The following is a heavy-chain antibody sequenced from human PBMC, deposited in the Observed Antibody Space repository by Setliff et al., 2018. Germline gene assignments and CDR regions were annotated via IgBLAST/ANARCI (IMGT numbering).Heavy chain of an antibody. CDR2: INHSGST. V-gene: IGHV4-34*01. D-gene: IGHD3-16*01. Sequence: PSETLSLTCAVYGGSFSGYYWSWIRQSPGKGLEWIGEINHSGSTNYNPSLKSRVTISVDTSKNQFSLKLSSVTAADTAVYYCASMTKYWYFDLWGRGTLVTVSS. CDR1: GGSFSGYY. CDR3: ASMTKYWYFDL. J-gene: IGHJ2*01.